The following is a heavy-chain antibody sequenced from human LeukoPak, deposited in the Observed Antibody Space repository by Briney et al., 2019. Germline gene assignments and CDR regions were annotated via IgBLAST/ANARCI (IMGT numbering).Heavy chain of an antibody. Sequence: SVKVSCKASGGTFSRYAISWVRQAPGHGLEWMGGIIPIFGTTNHAQKFQGRVTIIADESTSTAYMELSSLRSEDTAVYYCARNVLPTNWFDPWGQGTLVTVSS. V-gene: IGHV1-69*13. CDR2: IIPIFGTT. J-gene: IGHJ5*02. D-gene: IGHD3-10*01. CDR1: GGTFSRYA. CDR3: ARNVLPTNWFDP.